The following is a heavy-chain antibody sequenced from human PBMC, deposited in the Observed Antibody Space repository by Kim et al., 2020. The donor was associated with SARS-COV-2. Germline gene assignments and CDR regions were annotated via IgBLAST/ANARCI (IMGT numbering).Heavy chain of an antibody. CDR1: GNIFRMYA. D-gene: IGHD3-22*01. J-gene: IGHJ5*01. Sequence: GGSLRLSCAASGNIFRMYAMNWVRQAPGKGLEWLATISHDGSNAYYADSVKGRFTISRDNSKNTLYLQMDSLGADDSTVYHCASGSSGWFDYWGQGTLVTVSS. V-gene: IGHV3-30*04. CDR3: ASGSSGWFDY. CDR2: ISHDGSNA.